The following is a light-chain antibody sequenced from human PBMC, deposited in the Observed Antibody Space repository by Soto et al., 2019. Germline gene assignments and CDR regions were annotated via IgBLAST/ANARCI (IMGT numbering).Light chain of an antibody. V-gene: IGLV4-69*01. CDR2: LNSDGSP. J-gene: IGLJ2*01. CDR3: QTWGTGSVV. CDR1: SGHSSYA. Sequence: QLVLTQSPSASASLGASVKLTCTLSSGHSSYAIAWHQQQPEKGPRYLMKLNSDGSPSKGDGIPDRFSGSSSGAERNLTISSLQSEDEADYYCQTWGTGSVVFGGGTKVTVL.